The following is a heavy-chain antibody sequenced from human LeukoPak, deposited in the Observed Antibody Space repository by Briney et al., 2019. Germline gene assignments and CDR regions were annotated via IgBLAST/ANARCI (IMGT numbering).Heavy chain of an antibody. D-gene: IGHD6-19*01. Sequence: PSETLSLTCTVSGGSISSSSYYWGWIRQPPGKGLEWIGSLYYSGSTYYNPSLKSRVTISVDTSKNQFSLKLSSVTAADTAVYYCARAPIRYSSGWYDVWGKGTTVTVSS. CDR1: GGSISSSSYY. CDR3: ARAPIRYSSGWYDV. V-gene: IGHV4-39*07. J-gene: IGHJ6*04. CDR2: LYYSGST.